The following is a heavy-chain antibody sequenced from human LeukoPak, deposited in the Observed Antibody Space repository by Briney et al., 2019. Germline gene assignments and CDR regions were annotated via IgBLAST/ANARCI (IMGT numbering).Heavy chain of an antibody. D-gene: IGHD1-1*01. V-gene: IGHV3-30*18. J-gene: IGHJ4*02. CDR1: GFTFSSYG. CDR2: ISYDGSNK. Sequence: GGSLRLSCAASGFTFSSYGMHWVRQAPGKGLEWVAVISYDGSNKYYADSVKGRFTIPRDNSKNTLYLQMNSLRAEDTAVYYCAKNWNYPDYWGQGTLVTVSS. CDR3: AKNWNYPDY.